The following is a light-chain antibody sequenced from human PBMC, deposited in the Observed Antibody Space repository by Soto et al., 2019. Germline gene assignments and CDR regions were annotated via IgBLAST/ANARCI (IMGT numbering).Light chain of an antibody. V-gene: IGKV2-30*01. CDR3: MQGTHWPPA. Sequence: DVVMTQSPLSLPVTLGQPASISCRSSQSLVYNDGNIYLNWFQQRPGQSPRRLIYKVSNRDSGVPDRFSGSGSDTDFTLKISRVEAEDVGVYYCMQGTHWPPAFGQGTKVDIK. J-gene: IGKJ1*01. CDR1: QSLVYNDGNIY. CDR2: KVS.